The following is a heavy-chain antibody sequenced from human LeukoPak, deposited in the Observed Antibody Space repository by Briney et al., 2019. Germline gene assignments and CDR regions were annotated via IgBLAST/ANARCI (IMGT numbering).Heavy chain of an antibody. Sequence: PGRSLRLSCAASGFTFSSYGMHWVRQAPGKGLVWVAVISYDGSNKYYADSVKGRFTISRDNSKNTLYLQMNSLRAEDTAVYYCAKQNYWGQGTLVTVSS. CDR1: GFTFSSYG. CDR3: AKQNY. V-gene: IGHV3-30*18. J-gene: IGHJ4*02. CDR2: ISYDGSNK.